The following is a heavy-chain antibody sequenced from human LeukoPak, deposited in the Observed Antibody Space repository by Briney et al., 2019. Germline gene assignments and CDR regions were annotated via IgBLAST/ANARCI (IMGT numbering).Heavy chain of an antibody. V-gene: IGHV3-30-3*01. D-gene: IGHD3-9*01. J-gene: IGHJ4*02. CDR2: ISYDGSNK. CDR1: GFTFSSYA. Sequence: PGGSLRLSCAASGFTFSSYAMHWVRQAPGKGLEWVAVISYDGSNKYYADSVKGRFTLSRDNSKDTLYLQMNSLRAEDTAVYYCARDDTGRSFDWLARQFDSWGQGTLVTVSS. CDR3: ARDDTGRSFDWLARQFDS.